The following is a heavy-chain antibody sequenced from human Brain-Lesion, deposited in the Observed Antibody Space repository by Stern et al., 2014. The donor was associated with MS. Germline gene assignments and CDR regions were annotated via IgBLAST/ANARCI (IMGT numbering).Heavy chain of an antibody. CDR1: GGSITRSSYY. D-gene: IGHD3-10*01. V-gene: IGHV4-39*01. CDR2: IYYRGST. Sequence: QVQLVQSGPGLVKPSETLSLACTVSGGSITRSSYYWGWIRQPPGKGLEWIGSIYYRGSTYYNPPLKSRVTIPMDPSKNHFSLKLISVPAADTAVYFCAKLWLGELPESPFDSWGQGTLVTVSS. CDR3: AKLWLGELPESPFDS. J-gene: IGHJ4*02.